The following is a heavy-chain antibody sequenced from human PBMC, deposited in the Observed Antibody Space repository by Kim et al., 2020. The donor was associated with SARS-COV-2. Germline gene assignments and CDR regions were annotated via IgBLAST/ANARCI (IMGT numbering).Heavy chain of an antibody. CDR2: T. J-gene: IGHJ6*02. CDR3: ARAAYYYGMDV. V-gene: IGHV4-31*02. Sequence: TYSTPSLKSRVTISVDTSKNQFSLKLSSVTAADTAVYYCARAAYYYGMDVWGQGTTVTVSS.